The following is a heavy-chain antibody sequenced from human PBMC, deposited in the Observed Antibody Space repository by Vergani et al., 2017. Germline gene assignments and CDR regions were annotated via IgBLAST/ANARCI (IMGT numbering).Heavy chain of an antibody. D-gene: IGHD3-10*01. J-gene: IGHJ3*02. CDR1: GGSISSSSYY. CDR3: ARDGLRRRYYYGSGSYSADAFDI. Sequence: QVQLQQWGAGLLKPSETLSLTCAVSGGSISSSSYYWGWLRQPPGKGLEWIGSIYYSGSTYYNPSLKSRVTISVDTSKNQFSLKLSSVTAADTTVYYCARDGLRRRYYYGSGSYSADAFDIWGQGTMVTVSS. V-gene: IGHV4-39*07. CDR2: IYYSGST.